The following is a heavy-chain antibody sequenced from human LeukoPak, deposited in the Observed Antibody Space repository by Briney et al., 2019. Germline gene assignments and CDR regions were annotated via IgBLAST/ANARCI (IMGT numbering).Heavy chain of an antibody. D-gene: IGHD6-13*01. CDR3: AKIRSKARAAAADAYYAMDV. CDR2: MSSDGDNK. V-gene: IGHV3-30*18. CDR1: GFTFNTYG. J-gene: IGHJ6*02. Sequence: GGSLRLSCAASGFTFNTYGMRWVRRAPGKGLEWVAIMSSDGDNKYYGDSVKGRFIISRDNSKNTLYLQLNSLRVEDTAVYFCAKIRSKARAAAADAYYAMDVWGQGTTVIVSS.